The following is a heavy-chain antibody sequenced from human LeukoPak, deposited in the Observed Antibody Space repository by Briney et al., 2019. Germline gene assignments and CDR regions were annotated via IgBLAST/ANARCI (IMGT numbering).Heavy chain of an antibody. V-gene: IGHV1-18*01. J-gene: IGHJ6*03. CDR3: VRSGPYYYYYYMDV. Sequence: GASVKVSCKASGYTFTSYGISWVRQAPGQGLEWMGWISAYNGNTNYAQKLQGRVTMTTDTSTSTAYMELRSLRSDDTAVYYCVRSGPYYYYYYMDVWGKGTTVTVSS. CDR2: ISAYNGNT. CDR1: GYTFTSYG. D-gene: IGHD1-26*01.